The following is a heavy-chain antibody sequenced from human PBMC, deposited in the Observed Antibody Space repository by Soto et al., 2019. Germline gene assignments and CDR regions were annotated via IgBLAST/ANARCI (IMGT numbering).Heavy chain of an antibody. CDR2: IYYSGST. Sequence: SETLSLTCTVSGGSISSYYWSWIRQPPGKGLEWIGYIYYSGSTNYNPSLKSRVTISVDTSKNQFSLKLSSVTAADTAVYYFASLGSSGYYYQDYYYGMDVWGQGTTVTVSS. CDR1: GGSISSYY. CDR3: ASLGSSGYYYQDYYYGMDV. V-gene: IGHV4-59*01. D-gene: IGHD3-22*01. J-gene: IGHJ6*02.